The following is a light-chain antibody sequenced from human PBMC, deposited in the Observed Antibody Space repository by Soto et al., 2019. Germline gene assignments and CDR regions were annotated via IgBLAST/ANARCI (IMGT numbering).Light chain of an antibody. CDR2: STN. Sequence: QSVLTQPPAVSEAPGLRVTISCSGSNSNIGSNYVYWYQQLPGAAPKLLIYSTNQRSSGVPSRFSAFKSGTSASLAISALRPEDEADYYCAAWDDTLGGFYVFGTGTKVTVL. J-gene: IGLJ1*01. V-gene: IGLV1-47*02. CDR1: NSNIGSNY. CDR3: AAWDDTLGGFYV.